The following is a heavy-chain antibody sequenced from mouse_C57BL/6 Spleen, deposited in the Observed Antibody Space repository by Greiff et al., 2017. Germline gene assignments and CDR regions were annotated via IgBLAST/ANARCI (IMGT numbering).Heavy chain of an antibody. Sequence: EVHLVESGGGLVKPGGSLKLSCAASGFTFSSYAMSWVRQTPEKRLEWVATISDGGSYTYYPDNVKGRFTISRDNAKNNLYLQMSHLKSEDTAMYYCARSLRYYFDYWGQGTTLTVSS. J-gene: IGHJ2*01. D-gene: IGHD1-1*01. CDR3: ARSLRYYFDY. CDR2: ISDGGSYT. CDR1: GFTFSSYA. V-gene: IGHV5-4*01.